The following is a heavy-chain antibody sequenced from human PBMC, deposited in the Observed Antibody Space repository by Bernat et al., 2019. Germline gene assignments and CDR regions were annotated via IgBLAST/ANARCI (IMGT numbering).Heavy chain of an antibody. CDR3: AKDLEVWGSYRYTAAALDY. CDR2: ISYDGSNK. CDR1: GFTFSSYG. Sequence: QVQLVESGGGLVKPGGSLRLSCAASGFTFSSYGMHWVRQAPGKGLEWVAVISYDGSNKYYADSVKGRFTISRDNSKNTLYLQMNSLRAEDTAVYYCAKDLEVWGSYRYTAAALDYWGQGTLVTVSS. D-gene: IGHD3-16*02. J-gene: IGHJ4*02. V-gene: IGHV3-30*18.